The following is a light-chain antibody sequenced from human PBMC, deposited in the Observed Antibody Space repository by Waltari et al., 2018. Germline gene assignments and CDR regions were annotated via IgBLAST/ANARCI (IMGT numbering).Light chain of an antibody. CDR3: GTWDVSPGAGA. CDR1: SSNIGSRS. J-gene: IGLJ3*02. Sequence: QSVLTQPPSVSAAPGQRVTISCSGSSSNIGSRSVSWYQQVPGTAPKLLIYEKDKRPSGISDRFSGSKSGTSATLCITGLQTGDEADYYCGTWDVSPGAGAFGGGTKLTVL. V-gene: IGLV1-51*02. CDR2: EKD.